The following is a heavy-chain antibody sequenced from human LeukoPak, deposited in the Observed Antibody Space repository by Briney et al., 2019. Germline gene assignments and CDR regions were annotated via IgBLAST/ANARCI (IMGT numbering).Heavy chain of an antibody. J-gene: IGHJ4*02. CDR1: GFTFSSYE. Sequence: GGSLRLSCAASGFTFSSYEMNWVRQAPGKGLEWVSAISGSGGSTYYADSVKGRFTISRDNSKNTLYLQMNSLRAEDTAVYYCAKDRGYSYGSPPDYWGQGTLVTVSS. V-gene: IGHV3-23*01. D-gene: IGHD5-18*01. CDR2: ISGSGGST. CDR3: AKDRGYSYGSPPDY.